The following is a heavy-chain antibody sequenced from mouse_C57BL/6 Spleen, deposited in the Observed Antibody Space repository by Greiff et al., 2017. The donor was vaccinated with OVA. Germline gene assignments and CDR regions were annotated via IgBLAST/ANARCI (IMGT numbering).Heavy chain of an antibody. CDR2: INPNNGGT. D-gene: IGHD4-1*01. Sequence: EVQLQESGPELVKPGASVKMSCKASGYTFTDYNMHWVKQSHGKSLEWIGYINPNNGGTSYNQKFKGKATLTVNKSSSTAYMELRSLTSEDSAVYYCARESGRNYARDYWGQGTSVTVSS. CDR3: ARESGRNYARDY. CDR1: GYTFTDYN. J-gene: IGHJ4*01. V-gene: IGHV1-22*01.